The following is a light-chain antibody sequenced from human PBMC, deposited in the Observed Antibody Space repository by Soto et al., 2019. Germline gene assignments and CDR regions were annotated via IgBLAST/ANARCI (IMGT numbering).Light chain of an antibody. CDR3: QQLNSFPLT. CDR2: AAS. V-gene: IGKV1-39*01. CDR1: QTISIH. J-gene: IGKJ2*01. Sequence: DIQMTQSPSSLSASVGDTVTITCRASQTISIHLNWYQQKPGKAPKLLVYAASSLQTGVPSKFTGSGSGTDFTLTISSLRPEDFATYYCQQLNSFPLTFGQGTKVDIK.